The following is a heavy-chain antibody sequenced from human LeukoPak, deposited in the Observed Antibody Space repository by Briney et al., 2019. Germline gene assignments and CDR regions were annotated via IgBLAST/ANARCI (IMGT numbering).Heavy chain of an antibody. CDR1: GYTFTSYG. J-gene: IGHJ4*02. CDR3: ARARRTFGGVSFDY. V-gene: IGHV1-18*01. D-gene: IGHD3-16*01. Sequence: ASVKVSCKASGYTFTSYGISWVRQAPGQGLEWMGWISAYNGNTNYAQKLQGRVTMTTDASTSTAYMELRSLRSDDTAVYYCARARRTFGGVSFDYWGQGTLVTVSS. CDR2: ISAYNGNT.